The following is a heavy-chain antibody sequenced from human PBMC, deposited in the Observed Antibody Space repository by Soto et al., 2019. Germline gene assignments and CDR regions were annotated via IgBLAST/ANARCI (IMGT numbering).Heavy chain of an antibody. CDR1: GGSVSSGSYY. CDR2: IYYSGST. CDR3: ARRVVNDAFDI. Sequence: PSETLSLTCTVSGGSVSSGSYYWSWIRQPPGKGLEGIGYIYYSGSTNYNPSLKSRVTISVDTSKNQFSLKLRSVTAADTAVYYCARRVVNDAFDIWGQGTMVTVSS. V-gene: IGHV4-61*01. J-gene: IGHJ3*02.